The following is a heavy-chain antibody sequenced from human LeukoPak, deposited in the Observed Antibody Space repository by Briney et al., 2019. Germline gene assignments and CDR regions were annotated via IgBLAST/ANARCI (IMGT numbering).Heavy chain of an antibody. CDR2: IIPIFGTA. J-gene: IGHJ4*02. CDR3: ATGGIAAAGTYFGFDY. V-gene: IGHV1-69*13. CDR1: GGTFSSYA. Sequence: VASVKVSCKASGGTFSSYAISWVRPAPGQGLEWMGGIIPIFGTANYAQKFQGRVTITADESTSTAYMELSSLRSEDTAVYYCATGGIAAAGTYFGFDYWGQGTLVTVSS. D-gene: IGHD6-13*01.